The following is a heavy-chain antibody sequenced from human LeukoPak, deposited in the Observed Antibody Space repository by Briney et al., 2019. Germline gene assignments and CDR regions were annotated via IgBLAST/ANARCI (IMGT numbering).Heavy chain of an antibody. V-gene: IGHV1-69*05. CDR1: GGAFSSYA. CDR2: IIPIFGTA. D-gene: IGHD4-17*01. CDR3: ARGSDYGDYFPK. J-gene: IGHJ1*01. Sequence: ASVKVACKASGGAFSSYAISWVGQAPGQGVEWMGRIIPIFGTANYAQKFQGRVTITTDESTSTAYMELSSLRSEDTAVYYCARGSDYGDYFPKWGQGTLVTVSS.